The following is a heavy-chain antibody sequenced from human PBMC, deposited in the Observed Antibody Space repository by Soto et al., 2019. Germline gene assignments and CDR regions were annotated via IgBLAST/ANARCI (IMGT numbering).Heavy chain of an antibody. J-gene: IGHJ6*02. D-gene: IGHD4-17*01. V-gene: IGHV3-33*01. CDR2: LWHDGSNE. CDR3: AREMGYGDSGLDV. Sequence: QVQLVESGGGVVQPGRSLRLSCAASGFIFSSYGMHRVRQAPGKGLEWVATLWHDGSNEFYAESMKGRFTISRENPRNTLYLQMNSLRSEDTAVYYCAREMGYGDSGLDVWGQGTTVTVSS. CDR1: GFIFSSYG.